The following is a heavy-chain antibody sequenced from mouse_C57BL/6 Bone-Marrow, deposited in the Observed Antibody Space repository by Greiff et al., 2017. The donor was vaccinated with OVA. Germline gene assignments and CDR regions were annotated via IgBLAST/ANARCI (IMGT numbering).Heavy chain of an antibody. J-gene: IGHJ3*01. D-gene: IGHD2-3*01. V-gene: IGHV1-54*01. Sequence: QVQLQQSGAELVRPGTSVKLSCKASGYAFTNYLIEWVKQRPGQGLEWIGVINPGSGGTNYNEKFKGKATLTADKSSSTAYMQLSSLTSEDSAVYFCARPFYDGYYFRFAYWGQGTLVTVSA. CDR1: GYAFTNYL. CDR2: INPGSGGT. CDR3: ARPFYDGYYFRFAY.